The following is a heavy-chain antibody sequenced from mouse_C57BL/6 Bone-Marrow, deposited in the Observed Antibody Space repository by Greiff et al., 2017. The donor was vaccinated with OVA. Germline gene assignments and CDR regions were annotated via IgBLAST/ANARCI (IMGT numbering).Heavy chain of an antibody. D-gene: IGHD1-1*01. CDR2: IYPRSGNT. V-gene: IGHV1-81*01. Sequence: VQLQQSGAELVRPGASVKLSCKASGYTFTSYGISWVKQRTGQGLEWIGEIYPRSGNTYYNAKFQGKATLTADKSSSTAYMELRSLTSEDSAVYFCASLYYSTSYHRYFDDWGKGTTVTVSS. CDR1: GYTFTSYG. CDR3: ASLYYSTSYHRYFDD. J-gene: IGHJ1*03.